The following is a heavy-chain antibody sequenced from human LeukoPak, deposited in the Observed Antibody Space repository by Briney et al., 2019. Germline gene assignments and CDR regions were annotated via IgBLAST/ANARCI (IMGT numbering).Heavy chain of an antibody. Sequence: GGSLRLSCAASGFTFSSYWMSWVRQAPGKGLEWVANIKHDGSEKYYVDSVKGRFTISRDNAKNSLYLQMNSLRAEDTAVYYCARARYCSSTSCYSSYYYGMDVWGQGTTVTVSS. J-gene: IGHJ6*02. CDR2: IKHDGSEK. CDR3: ARARYCSSTSCYSSYYYGMDV. V-gene: IGHV3-7*01. D-gene: IGHD2-2*01. CDR1: GFTFSSYW.